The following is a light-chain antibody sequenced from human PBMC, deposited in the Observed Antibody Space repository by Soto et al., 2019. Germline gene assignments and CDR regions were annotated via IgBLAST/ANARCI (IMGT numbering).Light chain of an antibody. CDR1: NSFIGSNY. CDR2: RNN. Sequence: QSVLTQPPSASVTPGQRVTISCSGSNSFIGSNYFYWYQQVPGMAPKLLIYRNNERPSGVPDRFSGSRSGTSASLAISGLRSEDEADYYCAAWDDSLRGRVFGGGTKLTVL. V-gene: IGLV1-47*01. J-gene: IGLJ3*02. CDR3: AAWDDSLRGRV.